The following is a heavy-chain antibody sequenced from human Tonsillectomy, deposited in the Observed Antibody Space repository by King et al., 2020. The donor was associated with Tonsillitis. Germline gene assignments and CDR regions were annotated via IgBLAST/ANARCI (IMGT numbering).Heavy chain of an antibody. Sequence: QLVQSGAEVKKPGASVKVSCKASGYTFTGYYIHWVRQAPGQGLEWMGWINPNSGGTNDAQKFQGRVTMTRDTSISTAYMELSRLRYDDTAVYYCARGDVGIAPLFDPWGQGPLVIVSS. CDR2: INPNSGGT. V-gene: IGHV1-2*02. J-gene: IGHJ5*02. CDR3: ARGDVGIAPLFDP. CDR1: GYTFTGYY. D-gene: IGHD6-13*01.